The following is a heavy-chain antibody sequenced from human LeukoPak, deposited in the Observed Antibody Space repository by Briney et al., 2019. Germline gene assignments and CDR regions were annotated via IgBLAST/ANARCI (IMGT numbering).Heavy chain of an antibody. D-gene: IGHD3-22*01. Sequence: GASVKVSCKASGYTFTSYDINWVRQATGQGLEWMGWMNPNSGNTGYAQKFQGRVTMTRNTSISTAYMELSSLRSEDTAVYYCARSRQAMYYCDSSSYYPFDYWGQGTLVTVSS. CDR3: ARSRQAMYYCDSSSYYPFDY. J-gene: IGHJ4*02. V-gene: IGHV1-8*01. CDR1: GYTFTSYD. CDR2: MNPNSGNT.